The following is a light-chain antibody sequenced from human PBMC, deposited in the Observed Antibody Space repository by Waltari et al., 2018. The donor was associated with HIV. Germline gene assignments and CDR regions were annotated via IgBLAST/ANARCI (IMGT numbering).Light chain of an antibody. V-gene: IGLV3-21*04. J-gene: IGLJ2*01. Sequence: SYVLTQSPSVPVAPGKTARITWGGTNMGGKSGHWYQQKPGQAPVLVIYYDGDRPSGIPERFPGANSGNTATLTISRVEAGVEADYYCQVWDSSSGVVFGGGTRLTVL. CDR1: NMGGKS. CDR2: YDG. CDR3: QVWDSSSGVV.